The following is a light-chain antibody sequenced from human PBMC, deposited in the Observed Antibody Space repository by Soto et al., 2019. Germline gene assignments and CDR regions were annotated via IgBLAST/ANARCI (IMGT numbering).Light chain of an antibody. CDR2: EVV. CDR1: KNDIGVYDF. CDR3: KLYAGSNPYL. Sequence: QSSLTQPPSASGSPGQSVTISCTGTKNDIGVYDFVSWYQHHPGKAPRLIIYEVVQRPSGVPDRFSGSKSGNTASLTVSGLQAADVADYFCKLYAGSNPYLVGSGTKVTVL. J-gene: IGLJ1*01. V-gene: IGLV2-8*01.